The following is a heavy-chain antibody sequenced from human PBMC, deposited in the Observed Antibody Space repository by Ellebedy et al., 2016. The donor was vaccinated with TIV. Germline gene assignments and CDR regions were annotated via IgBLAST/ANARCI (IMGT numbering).Heavy chain of an antibody. D-gene: IGHD5-18*01. CDR3: ARKDTAMVAFDY. CDR2: IYHSGST. CDR1: GGSISSSNW. Sequence: MPSETLSLTCAVSGGSISSSNWWSWVRQPPGKGLEWIGEIYHSGSTNYNPSLKSRVTISVDKSKNQFSLKLSSVTAADTAVYYCARKDTAMVAFDYWGQGTLVTVSS. V-gene: IGHV4-4*02. J-gene: IGHJ4*02.